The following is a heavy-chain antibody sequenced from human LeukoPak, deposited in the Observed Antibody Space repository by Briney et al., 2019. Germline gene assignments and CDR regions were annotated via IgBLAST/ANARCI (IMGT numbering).Heavy chain of an antibody. D-gene: IGHD3-3*01. CDR1: GYAFTSYG. Sequence: ASVKVSCKASGYAFTSYGISWVRQAPGQGLEWMGWISAYNGNTNYVQKLQGRVTMTTDTSTSTAYMELRSLRSDDTAVYYCARADYDFWSGYHNFDYWGQGTLVTVSS. CDR3: ARADYDFWSGYHNFDY. CDR2: ISAYNGNT. V-gene: IGHV1-18*01. J-gene: IGHJ4*02.